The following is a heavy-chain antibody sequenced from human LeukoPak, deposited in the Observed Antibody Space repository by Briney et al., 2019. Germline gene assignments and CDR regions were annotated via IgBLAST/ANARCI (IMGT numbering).Heavy chain of an antibody. J-gene: IGHJ5*02. Sequence: ASVKVSCKASGYTFTGYYMHWVRQAPGQGLEWMGWISAYNGNTNYAQKLQGRVTMTTDTSTSTAYMELRSLRSDDTAVYYCARSALLWFGELYWFDPWGQGTLVTVSS. CDR1: GYTFTGYY. D-gene: IGHD3-10*01. CDR2: ISAYNGNT. V-gene: IGHV1-18*04. CDR3: ARSALLWFGELYWFDP.